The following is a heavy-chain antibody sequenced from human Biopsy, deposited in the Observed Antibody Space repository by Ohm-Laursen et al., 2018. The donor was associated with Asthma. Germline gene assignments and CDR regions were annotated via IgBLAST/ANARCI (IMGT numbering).Heavy chain of an antibody. V-gene: IGHV3-11*01. CDR1: GFTFSDYY. J-gene: IGHJ6*02. CDR2: INGKSNSI. CDR3: ARWGIQGVRFWGMDV. Sequence: SLRLSCAASGFTFSDYYMSWIRQAPGKGLEWISYINGKSNSIEYADSVRGRFTISRDNAKNSLYLQMNSLRSEDTAVYYCARWGIQGVRFWGMDVWDQGTTVTVSS. D-gene: IGHD3-10*01.